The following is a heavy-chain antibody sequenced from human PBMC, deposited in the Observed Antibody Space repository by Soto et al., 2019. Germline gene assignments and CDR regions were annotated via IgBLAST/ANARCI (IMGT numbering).Heavy chain of an antibody. CDR3: AKDQLRDYYDSSGYIFDY. CDR2: ISYDGSNK. V-gene: IGHV3-30*18. D-gene: IGHD3-22*01. Sequence: GGSLRLSCAASGFTFSSYGMHWVRQAPGKGLEWVAVISYDGSNKYYADSVKGRFTISRDNSKNTLYLQMNSLRAEDTAVYYCAKDQLRDYYDSSGYIFDYWGQGTLVTGSS. J-gene: IGHJ4*02. CDR1: GFTFSSYG.